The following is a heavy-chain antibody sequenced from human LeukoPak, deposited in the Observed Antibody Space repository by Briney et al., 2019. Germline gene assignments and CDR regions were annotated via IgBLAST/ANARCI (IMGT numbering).Heavy chain of an antibody. CDR1: GGSISSYY. CDR2: IYKTGST. CDR3: AREWGTYYYDSSGYGFFDY. V-gene: IGHV4-4*07. J-gene: IGHJ4*02. D-gene: IGHD3-22*01. Sequence: SETLSLTCTVSGGSISSYYWSWIRQPAGKGLEWIGRIYKTGSTNHNPSLKSRVTISVDRSKNQFSLKLSSVTAADTAVYYCAREWGTYYYDSSGYGFFDYWGQGTLVTVSS.